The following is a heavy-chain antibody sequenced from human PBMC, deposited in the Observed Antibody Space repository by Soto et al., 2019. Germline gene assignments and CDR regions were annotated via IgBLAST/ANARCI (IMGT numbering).Heavy chain of an antibody. CDR3: ARPYRDGYISSYGMDV. J-gene: IGHJ6*02. V-gene: IGHV5-51*01. Sequence: PGESLKISCKGSGYSFTSYWIGWVRQMPGKGLEWMGIIYPGDSDTRYSPSFQGQVTISADKSISTAYLQWSSLKASDTAMYYCARPYRDGYISSYGMDVWGQGTTVTVSS. CDR1: GYSFTSYW. CDR2: IYPGDSDT. D-gene: IGHD5-12*01.